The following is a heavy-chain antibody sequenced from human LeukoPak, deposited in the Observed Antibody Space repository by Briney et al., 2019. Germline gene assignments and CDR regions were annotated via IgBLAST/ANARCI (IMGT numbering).Heavy chain of an antibody. Sequence: PGGSLRLSCAASGFTFSSYAMHWVRQAPGKGLEWVSSISSSSSYIYYADSVKGRFTISRDNAKNSLYLQMNSLRAEDTAVYYCARAPNYDFWSGYYLDFDYWGQGTLVTVSS. J-gene: IGHJ4*02. CDR1: GFTFSSYA. CDR2: ISSSSSYI. CDR3: ARAPNYDFWSGYYLDFDY. V-gene: IGHV3-21*01. D-gene: IGHD3-3*01.